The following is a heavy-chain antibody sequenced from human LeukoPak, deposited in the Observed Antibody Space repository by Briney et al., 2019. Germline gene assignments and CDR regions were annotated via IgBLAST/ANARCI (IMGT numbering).Heavy chain of an antibody. CDR2: INPNTGDT. CDR1: GYTFTGYY. D-gene: IGHD2-15*01. Sequence: GASVKVSCKASGYTFTGYYLFWVRQAPGQGLEWMGWINPNTGDTRYGQKFQGRVTLTRDTSIRTTYMELSSLRSDDTAVYYCARDQDIVVVVAASEEPGFDYWGQGTLVTASS. CDR3: ARDQDIVVVVAASEEPGFDY. J-gene: IGHJ4*02. V-gene: IGHV1-2*02.